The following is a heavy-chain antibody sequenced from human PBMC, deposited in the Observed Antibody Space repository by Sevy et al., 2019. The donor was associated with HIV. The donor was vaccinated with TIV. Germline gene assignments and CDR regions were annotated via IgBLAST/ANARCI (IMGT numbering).Heavy chain of an antibody. CDR2: INSDGSST. CDR3: ARSRFWASHRKYYYYMAV. Sequence: GGSLRLSCAASGFTFSSYWMHWVRQAPGKGLVWVSRINSDGSSTSYADSVKGSFTISRDNAKNTLYLQMNSLRAEDTAVYYCARSRFWASHRKYYYYMAVWGKGTTVTDSS. V-gene: IGHV3-74*01. J-gene: IGHJ6*03. D-gene: IGHD3-16*01. CDR1: GFTFSSYW.